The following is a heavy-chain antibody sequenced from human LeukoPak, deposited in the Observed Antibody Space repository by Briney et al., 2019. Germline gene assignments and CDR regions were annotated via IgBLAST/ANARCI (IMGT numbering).Heavy chain of an antibody. J-gene: IGHJ6*02. CDR3: AKEISETTVTSWYYGMDV. Sequence: GGSLRLSCAASGFIFDEYAMHWVRQAPGKGLEWVSGISWDSTIIEYADTVKGRFTISRDNAKNSLYLQMNSLRAEDTALYYCAKEISETTVTSWYYGMDVWGQGTTVTVSS. D-gene: IGHD4-17*01. CDR2: ISWDSTII. CDR1: GFIFDEYA. V-gene: IGHV3-9*01.